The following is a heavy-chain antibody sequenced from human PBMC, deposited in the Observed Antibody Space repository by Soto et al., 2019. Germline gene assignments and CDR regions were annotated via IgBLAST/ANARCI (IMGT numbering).Heavy chain of an antibody. V-gene: IGHV3-30-3*02. J-gene: IGHJ4*02. D-gene: IGHD3-22*01. CDR1: GFTFSSYA. CDR3: AKSPGMYYYDSSRYYHYDY. Sequence: GGSLRLSCAASGFTFSSYAMHWVRQAPGKGLEWVAVISYDGSNKYYADSVKGRFTISRDNSKNTLYLQLNSLRAEDTAVYYCAKSPGMYYYDSSRYYHYDYWGQGTLVTVSS. CDR2: ISYDGSNK.